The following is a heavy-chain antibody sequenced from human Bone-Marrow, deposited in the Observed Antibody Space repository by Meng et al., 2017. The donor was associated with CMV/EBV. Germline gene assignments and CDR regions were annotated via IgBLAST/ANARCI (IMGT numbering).Heavy chain of an antibody. CDR3: ARAVGSGSYGWFDP. V-gene: IGHV1-18*01. CDR2: ISAYNGNT. J-gene: IGHJ5*02. D-gene: IGHD3-10*01. CDR1: GYTFTSYG. Sequence: QVQLGQSGAEVKRPGASGKVSCKASGYTFTSYGISWVRQAPGHGLEWMGWISAYNGNTNYAQKLQGRVTMTTDTSTSTAYMELRSLRSDDTAVYYCARAVGSGSYGWFDPWGQGTLVTVSS.